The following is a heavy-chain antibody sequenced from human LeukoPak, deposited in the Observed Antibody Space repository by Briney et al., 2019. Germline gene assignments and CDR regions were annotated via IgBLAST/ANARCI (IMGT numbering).Heavy chain of an antibody. CDR1: GYTFTAYY. J-gene: IGHJ5*01. CDR2: INPNSGGT. V-gene: IGHV1-2*02. D-gene: IGHD1-26*01. CDR3: ARPWEITMSERSYNWFDS. Sequence: GASVKVSCKASGYTFTAYYIHWVRQAPGQGLERMGRINPNSGGTNYAQKFQGRVTMTRDTSISTAYMELSRLRSDDTAVYFCARPWEITMSERSYNWFDSWGQGTLVTVSS.